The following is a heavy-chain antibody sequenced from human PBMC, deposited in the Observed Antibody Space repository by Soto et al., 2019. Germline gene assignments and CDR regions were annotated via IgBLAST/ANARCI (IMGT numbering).Heavy chain of an antibody. Sequence: SETLSLTCDVSGVSISSGNWWSWVRQPPGGGLEWIGEVYHDGSATYHPSLKRRATVSVDRINNRFSLRLNSVIAADTAIYYCARLVYDSRLNYLYFDYWGQGALVTVSS. D-gene: IGHD3-22*01. V-gene: IGHV4-4*02. CDR3: ARLVYDSRLNYLYFDY. J-gene: IGHJ4*02. CDR1: GVSISSGNW. CDR2: VYHDGSA.